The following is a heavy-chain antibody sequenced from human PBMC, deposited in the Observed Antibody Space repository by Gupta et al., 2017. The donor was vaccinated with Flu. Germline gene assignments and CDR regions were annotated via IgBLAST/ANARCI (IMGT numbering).Heavy chain of an antibody. CDR1: GGSITVFSFF. J-gene: IGHJ4*02. D-gene: IGHD1-7*01. CDR3: ARRGTYYFDF. Sequence: QMQLHASGPRLVKPSQTLSLTCSVSGGSITVFSFFWAWIREVPGKGLEWIGYVHSSGNTYYNPSLRSRLMMSIDTAKNEFTLEMTSLTAADTAMYYCARRGTYYFDFWGQGALVTVSS. CDR2: VHSSGNT. V-gene: IGHV4-31*03.